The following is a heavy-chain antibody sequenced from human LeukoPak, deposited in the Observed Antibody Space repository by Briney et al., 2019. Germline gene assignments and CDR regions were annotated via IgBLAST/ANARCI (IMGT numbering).Heavy chain of an antibody. J-gene: IGHJ6*03. CDR1: GYTFTGYY. CDR3: ARGTIDIVVVPAADYYYMDV. CDR2: INPNSGGT. Sequence: GASVKVSCKASGYTFTGYYMHWVRQAPGQGLEWMGWINPNSGGTNYAQKFQGRVTMTRDTSISTAYMELSRLRSDDTAVYYCARGTIDIVVVPAADYYYMDVWGKGTTVTVSS. D-gene: IGHD2-2*01. V-gene: IGHV1-2*02.